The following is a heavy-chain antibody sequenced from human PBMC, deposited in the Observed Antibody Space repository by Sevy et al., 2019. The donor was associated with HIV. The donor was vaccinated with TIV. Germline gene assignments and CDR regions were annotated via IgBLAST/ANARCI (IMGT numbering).Heavy chain of an antibody. CDR3: ATVGLRYFSGSSSYQGDWFDP. Sequence: ASVKVSCKVSGYTLTKLSIHWVRQAPGKGLEWMGDFDPQDDEPGYAQRFQGRLTMTEDTSTDTAYMELSSLTPEDTAVYYCATVGLRYFSGSSSYQGDWFDPWGQGTRVTVSS. D-gene: IGHD2-15*01. J-gene: IGHJ5*02. V-gene: IGHV1-24*01. CDR2: FDPQDDEP. CDR1: GYTLTKLS.